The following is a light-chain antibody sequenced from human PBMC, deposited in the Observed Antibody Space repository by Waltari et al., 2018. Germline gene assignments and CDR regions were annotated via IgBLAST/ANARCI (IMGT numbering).Light chain of an antibody. CDR1: RSDVGNYKY. J-gene: IGLJ2*01. CDR2: AVS. Sequence: QSALTPPASVSGSPGQSITISCTGTRSDVGNYKYVSWYQQHPGKAPKLMIYAVSKRPSGVSDRFSGSKSGDMASLTISGLQPEDEAEYFCSSYAGSSKGVFGGGTKVTVL. CDR3: SSYAGSSKGV. V-gene: IGLV2-23*02.